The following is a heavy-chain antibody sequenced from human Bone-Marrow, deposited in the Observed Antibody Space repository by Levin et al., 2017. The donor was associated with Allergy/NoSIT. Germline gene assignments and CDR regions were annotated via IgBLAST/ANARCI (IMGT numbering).Heavy chain of an antibody. V-gene: IGHV3-11*01. Sequence: GESLKISCAASEFRFIDYYMTWIRQAPGKGLEWVSYIGAIGTPIYYADSVKGRFTISRDNAKDSLYLQMSSLRAEDTAVYYCARITRERGYYVDYWGQGTLVTVSS. CDR2: IGAIGTPI. CDR1: EFRFIDYY. J-gene: IGHJ4*02. CDR3: ARITRERGYYVDY. D-gene: IGHD3-16*01.